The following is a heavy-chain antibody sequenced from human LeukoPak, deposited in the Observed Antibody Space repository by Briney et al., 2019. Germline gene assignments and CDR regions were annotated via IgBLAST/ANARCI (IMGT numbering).Heavy chain of an antibody. V-gene: IGHV1-8*01. CDR2: MNPNSGNK. Sequence: ASVKVSCKASGYTFTSYDINWLRQATGQGLEWMGWMNPNSGNKGYAQKFQGRVIMTRNTSISTAYMELSSLRSEDTAVYYCARVPSSRSWYWGSVRGYFDYWGQGTLVTVSS. J-gene: IGHJ4*02. CDR1: GYTFTSYD. D-gene: IGHD6-13*01. CDR3: ARVPSSRSWYWGSVRGYFDY.